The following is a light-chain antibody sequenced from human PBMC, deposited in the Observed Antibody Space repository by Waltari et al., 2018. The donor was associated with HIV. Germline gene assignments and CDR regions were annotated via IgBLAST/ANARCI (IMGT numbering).Light chain of an antibody. CDR3: QQYGSSPLYT. CDR2: GAA. J-gene: IGKJ2*01. CDR1: QSVSSSY. Sequence: DIVLTQSPGTLSLSPGERATLSCRASQSVSSSYLAWSQQKPGQAPRLLIYGAASRATGIPDRFSGSGSGTDFTLTISRLEPEDFAVYYCQQYGSSPLYTFGQGTKLEIK. V-gene: IGKV3-20*01.